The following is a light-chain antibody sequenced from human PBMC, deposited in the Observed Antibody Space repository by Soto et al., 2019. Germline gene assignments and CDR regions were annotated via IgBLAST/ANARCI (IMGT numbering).Light chain of an antibody. V-gene: IGKV1-9*01. Sequence: DIQLTQSPSFLSASVGDRVTITCRASQDIKIYLAWYQQKPGKAPHLVMHAASTLQSGVPSRFRGRGSGTEFALTISSLQPEDFATYYCQQLNDYPRTCGQGTKVDI. J-gene: IGKJ1*01. CDR3: QQLNDYPRT. CDR1: QDIKIY. CDR2: AAS.